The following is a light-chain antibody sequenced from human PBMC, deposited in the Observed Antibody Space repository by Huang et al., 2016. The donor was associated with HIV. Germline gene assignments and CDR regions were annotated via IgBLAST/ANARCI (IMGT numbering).Light chain of an antibody. J-gene: IGKJ5*01. CDR1: QSVLYGSDNNNY. V-gene: IGKV4-1*01. CDR2: WAS. CDR3: QQYYNTPIT. Sequence: DIVMTQSPDSLAVSLGERATIDCKSSQSVLYGSDNNNYLAWYQQKPGQPPKLLIYWASTRESGVPYRFSGSGSGTDFTLTISSLQAEDVAVYYCQQYYNTPITFGQGTRLEI.